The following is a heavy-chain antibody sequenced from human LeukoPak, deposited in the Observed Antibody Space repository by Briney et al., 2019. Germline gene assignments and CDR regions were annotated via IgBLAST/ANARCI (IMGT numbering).Heavy chain of an antibody. V-gene: IGHV4-39*07. CDR2: IHYSGST. J-gene: IGHJ3*02. Sequence: PSETLSLTCTVSGGSISSSSYYWGWIRQPPGKGLEWIGSIHYSGSTYYNPSLKSRVTISVDTSKNQFSLKLSSVTAADTAVYYCARGPPPSTFYDAFDIWGQGTMVTVSS. D-gene: IGHD2/OR15-2a*01. CDR3: ARGPPPSTFYDAFDI. CDR1: GGSISSSSYY.